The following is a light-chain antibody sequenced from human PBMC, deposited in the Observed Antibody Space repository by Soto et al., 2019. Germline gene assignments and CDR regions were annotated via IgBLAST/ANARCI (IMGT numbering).Light chain of an antibody. J-gene: IGKJ4*01. Sequence: EIVMTQSPATLSVSPGERATLSCRASQSVSSNLAWYQQKPGQAPRLLIYGASTRATGIPARFSGSGSGTEFTLNISILQSEDFAVYYCQQYNNCPLTFGGGTKVEIK. V-gene: IGKV3-15*01. CDR1: QSVSSN. CDR2: GAS. CDR3: QQYNNCPLT.